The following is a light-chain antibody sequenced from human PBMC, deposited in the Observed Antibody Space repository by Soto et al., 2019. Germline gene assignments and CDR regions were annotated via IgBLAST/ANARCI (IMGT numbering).Light chain of an antibody. CDR2: WAS. CDR1: QSVLYSSNNKIY. CDR3: HQYYSTPPYT. Sequence: DIVMTQSPDSLAVSLGERATINCKSSQSVLYSSNNKIYLAWYQQKPGQPPKLLIYWASTRESGVPDRFSGSGSGTDFTLTISSLQAVDVALYYCHQYYSTPPYTFGQGTKLEIK. J-gene: IGKJ2*01. V-gene: IGKV4-1*01.